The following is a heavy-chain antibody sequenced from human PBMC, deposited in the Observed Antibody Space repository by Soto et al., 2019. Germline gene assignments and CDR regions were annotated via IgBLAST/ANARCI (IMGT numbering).Heavy chain of an antibody. CDR3: ARTRYNWNDEDNWFDP. D-gene: IGHD1-20*01. V-gene: IGHV4-31*03. J-gene: IGHJ5*02. Sequence: SETLSLTCTVSGGSISSGGYYWSWIRQHPGKGLEWIGYIYYSGSTYYNPSLKSRVTISVDTSKNQFSLKLSSVTAADTAVYYCARTRYNWNDEDNWFDPWGQGTLVTVSS. CDR1: GGSISSGGYY. CDR2: IYYSGST.